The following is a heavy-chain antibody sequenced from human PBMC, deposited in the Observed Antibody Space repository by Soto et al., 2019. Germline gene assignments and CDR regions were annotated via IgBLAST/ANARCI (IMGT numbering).Heavy chain of an antibody. Sequence: SETLSLTCDVYGGSFSDYIWTWIRQTPGKGLQWIGQINHSGSANYNPSLKSRVTISVHTSSSQFSLELSSVTAADTAVYYCARGLISGSHYSGGWYYFNSWGQGTQVT. J-gene: IGHJ4*02. D-gene: IGHD1-26*01. CDR1: GGSFSDYI. CDR2: INHSGSA. CDR3: ARGLISGSHYSGGWYYFNS. V-gene: IGHV4-34*01.